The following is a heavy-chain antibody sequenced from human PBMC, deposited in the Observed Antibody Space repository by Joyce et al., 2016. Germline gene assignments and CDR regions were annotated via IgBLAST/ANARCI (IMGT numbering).Heavy chain of an antibody. CDR1: GLTLSNYG. J-gene: IGHJ4*02. D-gene: IGHD6-25*01. CDR3: AKILTATYSSGWFLDY. V-gene: IGHV3-30*18. Sequence: QVQLVESGGGVVRPGRSRRLSCEASGLTLSNYGVHWVRQAPGKGLEWVAVISYDGIYKYYADSVKGRFTISRDNSKNTVFLEMNSLRTEDTAVYYCAKILTATYSSGWFLDYWGQGTLVTVSS. CDR2: ISYDGIYK.